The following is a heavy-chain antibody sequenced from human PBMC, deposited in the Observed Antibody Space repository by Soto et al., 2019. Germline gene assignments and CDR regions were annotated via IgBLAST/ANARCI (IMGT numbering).Heavy chain of an antibody. J-gene: IGHJ6*03. Sequence: GGSLRLSCAASDFAFGSHTMAWVRQAPGKGLEWVSSISSATTYILYVDSVRGRFTISRDNAKKSLFLQMDSLTADDTAVYFCAKAHFPVYLGIDVWGIGTSVTVSS. CDR3: AKAHFPVYLGIDV. V-gene: IGHV3-21*01. CDR1: DFAFGSHT. CDR2: ISSATTYI.